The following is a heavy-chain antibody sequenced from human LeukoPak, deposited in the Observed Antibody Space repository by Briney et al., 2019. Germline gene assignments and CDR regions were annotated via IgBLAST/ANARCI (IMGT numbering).Heavy chain of an antibody. D-gene: IGHD2-2*01. CDR2: IKQDGSEK. Sequence: GGSLTLSCAPSGFTLSSYWMRWVRQAPGEGLEWVANIKQDGSEKYYVDSVKGRFTISRDNANNSLYLQMNSLRAEDTAVYYCARDDDIVVVPAAMGVAFDIWGQGTMVTVSS. CDR1: GFTLSSYW. J-gene: IGHJ3*02. CDR3: ARDDDIVVVPAAMGVAFDI. V-gene: IGHV3-7*03.